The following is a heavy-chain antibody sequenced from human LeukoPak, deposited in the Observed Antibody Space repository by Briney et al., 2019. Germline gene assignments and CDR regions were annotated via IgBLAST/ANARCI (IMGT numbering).Heavy chain of an antibody. J-gene: IGHJ4*02. CDR1: GFTFSSYW. CDR3: ARYCSGGSCYDY. D-gene: IGHD2-15*01. Sequence: AGGSLRLSCAASGFTFSSYWMSWVRQAPGKGLERVANIKEDGSEKYYVDSVTGRFTISRDNTKNSLNLQMNSLRAEDTAEYYCARYCSGGSCYDYWGQGTLVTVSS. CDR2: IKEDGSEK. V-gene: IGHV3-7*01.